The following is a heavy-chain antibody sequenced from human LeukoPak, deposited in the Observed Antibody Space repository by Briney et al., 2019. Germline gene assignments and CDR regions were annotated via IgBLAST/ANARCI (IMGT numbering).Heavy chain of an antibody. CDR3: ARVGDSIH. CDR2: IYYSGST. Sequence: SETLSLTCTVSGGSISSYYWSWIRQPPGKGLEWIGYIYYSGSTNYNPSLKSRVTISVDTSKNQFSLKLSSVTAADTAVYYCARVGDSIHWGQGTLVTVSS. J-gene: IGHJ4*02. D-gene: IGHD3-22*01. V-gene: IGHV4-59*01. CDR1: GGSISSYY.